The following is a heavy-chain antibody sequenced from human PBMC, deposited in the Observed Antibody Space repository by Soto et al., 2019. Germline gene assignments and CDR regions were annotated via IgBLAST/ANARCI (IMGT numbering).Heavy chain of an antibody. Sequence: EVQLLESGGGLVQPGGSLRLSCAASGFTFSSYAMSWVLQAPGKGLEWVSAISGSGGSTYYADSVKGRFTISRDNSKNTLYLQMNSLRAEDTAVYYCAKRGFHSYYSSGYSDYWGQGTLVTVSS. CDR3: AKRGFHSYYSSGYSDY. V-gene: IGHV3-23*01. J-gene: IGHJ4*02. CDR2: ISGSGGST. D-gene: IGHD3-22*01. CDR1: GFTFSSYA.